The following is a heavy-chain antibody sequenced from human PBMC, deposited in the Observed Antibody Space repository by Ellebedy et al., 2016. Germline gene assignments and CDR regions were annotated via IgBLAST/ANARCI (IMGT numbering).Heavy chain of an antibody. D-gene: IGHD3-22*01. CDR1: GYTFTSYG. Sequence: ASVKVSCKASGYTFTSYGISWVRQGPGQGLEWMGWISPNNGNTNYAQKLQGRVTMTTDTSTSTAYMELRSLRSDDTAVYYCARGTYYYDSSGYYYGMDVWGQGTTVTVSS. J-gene: IGHJ6*02. CDR2: ISPNNGNT. CDR3: ARGTYYYDSSGYYYGMDV. V-gene: IGHV1-18*01.